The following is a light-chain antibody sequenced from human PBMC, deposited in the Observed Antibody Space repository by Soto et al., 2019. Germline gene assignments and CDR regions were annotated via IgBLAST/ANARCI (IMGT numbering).Light chain of an antibody. J-gene: IGKJ1*01. CDR3: QQYNDYSGM. CDR1: QSITMW. CDR2: GAS. Sequence: GDRVTVTYRASQSITMWLAWHQQKPGKAPRLLIYGASDLPRGVPSRFSGSGSGTEFSLTITSLQSEDFATYYCQQYNDYSGMFGQGTKVDIK. V-gene: IGKV1-5*01.